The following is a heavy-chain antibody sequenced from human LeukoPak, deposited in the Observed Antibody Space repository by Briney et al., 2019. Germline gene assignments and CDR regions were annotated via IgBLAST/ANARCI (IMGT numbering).Heavy chain of an antibody. CDR1: GGSISSDLYY. CDR3: ARGDLKSDWFDP. J-gene: IGHJ5*02. CDR2: FYNSGST. D-gene: IGHD3-3*01. Sequence: SETLSLTCTVSGGSISSDLYYWNWIRQPAGKGLEWIGRFYNSGSTNFNPPAKRGVTISADTSKNQFSLKLRSVTAAATAVYYCARGDLKSDWFDPWGQGTLVSVST. V-gene: IGHV4-61*02.